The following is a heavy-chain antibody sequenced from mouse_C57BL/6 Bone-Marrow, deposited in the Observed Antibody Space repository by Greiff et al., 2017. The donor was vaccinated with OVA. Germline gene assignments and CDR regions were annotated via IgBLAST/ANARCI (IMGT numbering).Heavy chain of an antibody. D-gene: IGHD2-3*01. CDR1: GYTFTSYW. J-gene: IGHJ2*01. CDR2: IDPSDSYT. V-gene: IGHV1-59*01. Sequence: VKLQQPGAELVRPGTSVKLSCKASGYTFTSYWMHWVKQRPGQGLEWIGVIDPSDSYTNYNQKFKGKATLTVDTSSSKAYMQLSSLTSENSAVYYCAFYDGYYPLSDYWGQGTTLTVSS. CDR3: AFYDGYYPLSDY.